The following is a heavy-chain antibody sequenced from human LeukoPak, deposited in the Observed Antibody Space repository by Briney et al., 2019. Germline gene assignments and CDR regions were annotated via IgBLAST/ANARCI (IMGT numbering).Heavy chain of an antibody. D-gene: IGHD2-2*01. CDR2: IYYSGST. Sequence: PSETLSLTCTVSGGSISSYYWSWIRQPPGKGLEWIGYIYYSGSTNYNPSLKSRVTISVDTSKNQFSLKLSSVTAADTAVYYRARWCSSTSCLAHYYYYGMDVGGQGTTVTVSS. V-gene: IGHV4-59*08. CDR1: GGSISSYY. CDR3: ARWCSSTSCLAHYYYYGMDV. J-gene: IGHJ6*02.